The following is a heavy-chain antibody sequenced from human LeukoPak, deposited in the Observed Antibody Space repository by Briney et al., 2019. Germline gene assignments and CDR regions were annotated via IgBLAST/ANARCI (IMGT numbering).Heavy chain of an antibody. Sequence: GGSLRLSCAASGFTFSSYSMNWVRQAPGKGLEWVSSISSSSSYIYCADSVKGRFTISRDNAKNSLYLQMNSLRAEDTAVYYCARDRGGSYYRYYYMDVWGKGTTVTVSS. J-gene: IGHJ6*03. CDR1: GFTFSSYS. V-gene: IGHV3-21*01. CDR3: ARDRGGSYYRYYYMDV. CDR2: ISSSSSYI. D-gene: IGHD1-26*01.